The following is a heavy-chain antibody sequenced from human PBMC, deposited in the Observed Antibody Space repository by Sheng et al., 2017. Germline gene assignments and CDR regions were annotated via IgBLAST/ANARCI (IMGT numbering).Heavy chain of an antibody. CDR2: ISYDGSNK. CDR1: GFTFSSYA. Sequence: QVQLVESGGGVVQPGRSLRLSCAASGFTFSSYAMHWVRQAPGKGLEWVAVISYDGSNKYYADSVKDRFTISRDNSKNTLYLQMNSLRAEDTAVYYCARGDYYDSSGYYYSLDYWGQEPWSPSPQ. CDR3: ARGDYYDSSGYYYSLDY. J-gene: IGHJ4*01. V-gene: IGHV3-30-3*01. D-gene: IGHD3-22*01.